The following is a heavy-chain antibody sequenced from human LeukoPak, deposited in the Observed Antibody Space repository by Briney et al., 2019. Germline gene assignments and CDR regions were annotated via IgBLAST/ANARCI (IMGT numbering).Heavy chain of an antibody. V-gene: IGHV1-2*02. D-gene: IGHD2-15*01. J-gene: IGHJ4*02. CDR1: GYTFTSYY. CDR3: ARDRIPYCSGGSCYYRFDY. CDR2: INPNSGGT. Sequence: ASVKVSCKASGYTFTSYYMHWVRQAPGQGLEWMGWINPNSGGTNYAQKFQGRVTMTRDTSISTAYMELRSLRSDDTAVYYCARDRIPYCSGGSCYYRFDYWGQGTLDTVSS.